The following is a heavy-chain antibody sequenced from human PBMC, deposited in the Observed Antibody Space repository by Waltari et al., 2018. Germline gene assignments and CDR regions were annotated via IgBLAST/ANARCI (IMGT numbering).Heavy chain of an antibody. CDR2: INPRSGET. D-gene: IGHD4-4*01. V-gene: IGHV1-2*02. J-gene: IGHJ4*02. CDR1: GYTFTASY. CDR3: AREGSHLTTVNDY. Sequence: QEHLVQSGAEVKKPGASVRVPCKASGYTFTASYIHWVRQAPGQGLEWMGWINPRSGETKYAQKFHGRVTMTRDTSINTAYMELSSLLFDDTAVYYCAREGSHLTTVNDYWGQGTLVIVSS.